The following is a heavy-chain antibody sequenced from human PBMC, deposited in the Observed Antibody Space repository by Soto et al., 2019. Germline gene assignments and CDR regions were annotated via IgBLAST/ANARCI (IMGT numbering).Heavy chain of an antibody. Sequence: SGPTLVNPTQTLTLTCTFSGFSLSTSGMCVSWIRQPPGKALEWLARIDWDDDKYYSTSLKTRLTISKDTSKNQVVLTMTNMDPVETATYYCARIPSSCSGGSCYSYGVWSGAEYYMDVWGKGTTVTVSS. V-gene: IGHV2-70*11. CDR1: GFSLSTSGMC. J-gene: IGHJ6*03. D-gene: IGHD2-15*01. CDR2: IDWDDDK. CDR3: ARIPSSCSGGSCYSYGVWSGAEYYMDV.